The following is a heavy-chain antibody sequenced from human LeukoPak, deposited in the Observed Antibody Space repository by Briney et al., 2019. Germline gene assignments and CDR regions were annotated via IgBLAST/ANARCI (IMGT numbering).Heavy chain of an antibody. CDR2: IYYTGGT. D-gene: IGHD3-10*01. CDR1: GGSMSGYY. V-gene: IGHV4-59*08. J-gene: IGHJ4*02. Sequence: SETLSLTCTVSGGSMSGYYWSWIRQPPGKRLEWIGYIYYTGGTNYNPSLKSRVTISVDTSKNQFSLKLSSVTAADTAVYYCARRGWYFDFWGRGTLVTVS. CDR3: ARRGWYFDF.